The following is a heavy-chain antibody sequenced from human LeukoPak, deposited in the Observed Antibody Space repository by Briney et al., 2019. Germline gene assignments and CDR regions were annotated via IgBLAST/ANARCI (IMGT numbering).Heavy chain of an antibody. Sequence: GGSLRLSCAASGFTFGSYWMHWVRQVPGKGLVWVSRVNYDGSSMTYADSVKGRFTISRDNSKNTLYLQMNSLRAEDTAVYYCAKEMSSSNIDHCGQGTLVTVSS. V-gene: IGHV3-74*01. CDR3: AKEMSSSNIDH. J-gene: IGHJ4*02. CDR1: GFTFGSYW. CDR2: VNYDGSSM. D-gene: IGHD2-2*01.